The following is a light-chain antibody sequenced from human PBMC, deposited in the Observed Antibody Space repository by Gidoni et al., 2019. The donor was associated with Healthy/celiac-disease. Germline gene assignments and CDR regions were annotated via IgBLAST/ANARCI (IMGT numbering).Light chain of an antibody. CDR2: DVS. Sequence: QSALTQPRSVSGSPGQSVTISCTGTSSDVGGYNYVSWYQQHPGKAPKLMLYDVSKRPSGVPDRFSGSKSGNTASLTIAGLQAEDDADYYCCSYAGSYTYVFGTGTKVTVL. V-gene: IGLV2-11*01. J-gene: IGLJ1*01. CDR3: CSYAGSYTYV. CDR1: SSDVGGYNY.